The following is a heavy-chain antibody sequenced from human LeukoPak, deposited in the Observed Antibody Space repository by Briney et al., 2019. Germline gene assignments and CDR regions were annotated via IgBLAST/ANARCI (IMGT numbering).Heavy chain of an antibody. V-gene: IGHV3-30*02. CDR1: GFTFSSYG. Sequence: PGGSLRLSCAASGFTFSSYGMHWVRQAPGKGLEWVAFIRYDGSNKYYADSVKGRFTISRDNSKNTLYLQMNSLRAEDTAVYYCAKILAAENNDAFDIWGQGTMVTVSS. D-gene: IGHD6-13*01. J-gene: IGHJ3*02. CDR3: AKILAAENNDAFDI. CDR2: IRYDGSNK.